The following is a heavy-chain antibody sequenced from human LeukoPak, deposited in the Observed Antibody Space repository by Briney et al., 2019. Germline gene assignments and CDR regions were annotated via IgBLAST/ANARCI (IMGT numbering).Heavy chain of an antibody. Sequence: GGPLRLSCAASGFTFSRPVMQWLRQAPGRGLEWVTSISYDGNKKLHADPVKGRFTISRDNSRNTLYLQMNSLRGEGAAVYSWARGGIPSGHYYYFYYMDVWGKGAAVAVSS. CDR2: ISYDGNKK. CDR3: ARGGIPSGHYYYFYYMDV. J-gene: IGHJ6*03. D-gene: IGHD3-10*01. V-gene: IGHV3-30*01. CDR1: GFTFSRPV.